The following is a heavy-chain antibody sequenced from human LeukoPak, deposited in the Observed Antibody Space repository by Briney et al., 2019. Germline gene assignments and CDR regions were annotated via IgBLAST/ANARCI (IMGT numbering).Heavy chain of an antibody. V-gene: IGHV3-64*01. CDR3: ARDLRGYSGYDFTPLGFDC. Sequence: TGGSLRLSCAASGFTFSSYAMHWVRQAPGKGLEYVSAISSNGGSTYYANSVKGRFTISRDNSKNTLYLQMGSLRAEDMAVYYCARDLRGYSGYDFTPLGFDCWGQGTLVTVSS. J-gene: IGHJ4*02. D-gene: IGHD5-12*01. CDR2: ISSNGGST. CDR1: GFTFSSYA.